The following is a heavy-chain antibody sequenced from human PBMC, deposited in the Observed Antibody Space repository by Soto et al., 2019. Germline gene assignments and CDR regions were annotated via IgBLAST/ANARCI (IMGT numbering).Heavy chain of an antibody. CDR2: IIGSGDSA. Sequence: EVQLLESGGGLVQPGGSLRLSCAASGFSFNSYSMSWVRQAPGKGLEWVAGIIGSGDSAYYADSVKGRFTISRDNSKNTLSLQMNSLRAGDTAIYYCARDRGTTTMTFDAFQHWGQGTLVAVSS. CDR1: GFSFNSYS. D-gene: IGHD4-17*01. V-gene: IGHV3-23*01. CDR3: ARDRGTTTMTFDAFQH. J-gene: IGHJ1*01.